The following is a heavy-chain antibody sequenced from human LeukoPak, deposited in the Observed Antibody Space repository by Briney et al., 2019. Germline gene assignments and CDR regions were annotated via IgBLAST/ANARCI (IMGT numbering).Heavy chain of an antibody. D-gene: IGHD2-2*01. CDR2: ISSSSSYI. V-gene: IGHV3-21*01. CDR1: GFTFNSYS. J-gene: IGHJ6*03. CDR3: ARVGSSTSHWRSHGDYMDV. Sequence: KTGGSLRLSCAASGFTFNSYSMNWVRQAPGKGLEWVSSISSSSSYIYFADSVKGRFTISRDNAQNSLYLQMNSLRADDTAVYYCARVGSSTSHWRSHGDYMDVWGKGTTVTVSS.